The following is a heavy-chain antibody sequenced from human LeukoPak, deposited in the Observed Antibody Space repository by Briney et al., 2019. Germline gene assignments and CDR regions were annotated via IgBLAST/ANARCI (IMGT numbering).Heavy chain of an antibody. CDR3: ARDPLNSYYDFWSGYYSFDY. CDR2: INPSSGST. J-gene: IGHJ4*02. V-gene: IGHV1-46*01. D-gene: IGHD3-3*01. CDR1: GYTFTSYF. Sequence: ASVKVSCKASGYTFTSYFMHWVRQAPGQGLEWMGIINPSSGSTSYAQKFQGRVTMTRDTSTSTVYMELSSLRSEDTAVYYCARDPLNSYYDFWSGYYSFDYWGQGMLVTVSS.